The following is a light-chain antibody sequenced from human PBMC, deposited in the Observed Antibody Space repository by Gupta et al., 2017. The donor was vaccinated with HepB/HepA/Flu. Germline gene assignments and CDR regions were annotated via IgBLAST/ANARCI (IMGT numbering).Light chain of an antibody. J-gene: IGKJ1*01. Sequence: DIVLIQSPATLSLSPGERATLSCRASQSVSTYLAWYQQKPGQAPRLLIYDASNRATGIPARFSGSGSGTDFTLTISSLEPEDFAVYYCLQRNNWPRTFGQGTKVEI. V-gene: IGKV3-11*01. CDR1: QSVSTY. CDR3: LQRNNWPRT. CDR2: DAS.